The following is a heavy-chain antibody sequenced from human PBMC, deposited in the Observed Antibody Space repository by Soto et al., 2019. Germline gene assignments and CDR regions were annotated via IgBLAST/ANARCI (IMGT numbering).Heavy chain of an antibody. CDR1: GGFMSPSSYY. V-gene: IGHV4-39*01. Sequence: SAAPLPPKSVSGGFMSPSSYYGGWIRLHKKKGLEWIGSICYSGSTYYNPSLKSRVPISVDTSKNQFSLKLSSVTAADTAVYYCARRQREGDYSNHYSNHYGMEVLGQGTTVT. J-gene: IGHJ6*01. CDR3: ARRQREGDYSNHYSNHYGMEV. D-gene: IGHD4-4*01. CDR2: ICYSGST.